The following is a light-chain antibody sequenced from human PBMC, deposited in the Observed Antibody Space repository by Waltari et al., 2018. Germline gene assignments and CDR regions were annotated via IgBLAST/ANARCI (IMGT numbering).Light chain of an antibody. V-gene: IGKV4-1*01. Sequence: DIVMTQYPDSLAVSLGERATINCKSSQSVLYNSNNKNYLDWYQQKPGQPPKLLIYWASTRESGVPDRFSGSGSETDFTLTINSLQAEDVAVYYCQQYYSSPPTFGQGTKVEVK. CDR2: WAS. J-gene: IGKJ1*01. CDR1: QSVLYNSNNKNY. CDR3: QQYYSSPPT.